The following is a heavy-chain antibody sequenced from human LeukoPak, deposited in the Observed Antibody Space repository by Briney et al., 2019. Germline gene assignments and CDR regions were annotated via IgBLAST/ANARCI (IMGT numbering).Heavy chain of an antibody. CDR3: ARDGDFWSGYYPTFDY. CDR2: ISSSSSTI. D-gene: IGHD3-3*01. Sequence: GGSLRLSCAASGFTFSSYSMNWVRQAPGKGLEWVSYISSSSSTICYADSVKGRFTISRDNAKNSLYLQMDSLRAEDTAVYYCARDGDFWSGYYPTFDYWGQGTLVTVSS. CDR1: GFTFSSYS. V-gene: IGHV3-48*04. J-gene: IGHJ4*02.